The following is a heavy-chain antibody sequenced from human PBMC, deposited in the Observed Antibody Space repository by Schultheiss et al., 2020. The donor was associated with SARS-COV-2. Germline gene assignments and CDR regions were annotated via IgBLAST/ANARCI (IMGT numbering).Heavy chain of an antibody. CDR3: ARSGYSYTTYYYYYGMDV. J-gene: IGHJ6*02. CDR2: IWYDGSNK. Sequence: GGSLRLSCAASGFTFSSYGMHWVRQAPGKGLEWVAVIWYDGSNKYYADSVKGRFTISRDNSKNTLYLQMNSLRAEDTAVYYCARSGYSYTTYYYYYGMDVWGQGTTVTVSS. D-gene: IGHD5-18*01. CDR1: GFTFSSYG. V-gene: IGHV3-33*08.